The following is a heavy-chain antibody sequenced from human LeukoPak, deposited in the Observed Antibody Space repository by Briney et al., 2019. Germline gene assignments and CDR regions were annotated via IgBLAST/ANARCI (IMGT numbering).Heavy chain of an antibody. V-gene: IGHV3-23*01. Sequence: GGSLRLSCVASGFTISNFAMSWVRQAPGKGLEWVSAISTSGGSTYYADSAKGRFTISRDNSKNTLHLQMNSLRADDTAVYYCARVRSSGGVLDYWGQGTLVTVSS. D-gene: IGHD3-16*01. J-gene: IGHJ4*02. CDR1: GFTISNFA. CDR2: ISTSGGST. CDR3: ARVRSSGGVLDY.